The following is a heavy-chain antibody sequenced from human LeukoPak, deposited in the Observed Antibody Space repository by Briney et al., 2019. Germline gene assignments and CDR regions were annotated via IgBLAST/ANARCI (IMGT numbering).Heavy chain of an antibody. V-gene: IGHV4-34*01. J-gene: IGHJ5*02. Sequence: SETLSLTCAVYGGSFSGYYWSWIRPPPGKGLEWIGEINHSGSTNYNPSLKSRVTISVDTSKNQFSLKLSSVTAADTAVYYCARGWDTAMVRGGNWFDPWGQGTLVTVSS. CDR3: ARGWDTAMVRGGNWFDP. CDR1: GGSFSGYY. CDR2: INHSGST. D-gene: IGHD5-18*01.